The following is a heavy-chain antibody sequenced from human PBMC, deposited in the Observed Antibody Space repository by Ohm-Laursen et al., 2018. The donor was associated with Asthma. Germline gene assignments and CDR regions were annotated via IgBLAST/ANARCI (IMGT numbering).Heavy chain of an antibody. J-gene: IGHJ3*02. CDR2: ISSSGSTI. CDR1: GFTFSDYY. CDR3: AKNYDSSGYYSDNDAFDI. Sequence: SLRLSCAASGFTFSDYYMSWIRQAPGKGLEWVSYISSSGSTIYYADSVKGRFTISRDNSKNTLYLQMNSLRAEDTAVYYCAKNYDSSGYYSDNDAFDIWGQGTMVTVSS. V-gene: IGHV3-11*01. D-gene: IGHD3-22*01.